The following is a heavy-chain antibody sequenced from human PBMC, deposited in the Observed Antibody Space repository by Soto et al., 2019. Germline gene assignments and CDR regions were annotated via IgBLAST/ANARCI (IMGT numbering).Heavy chain of an antibody. CDR2: INHSGIT. D-gene: IGHD3-22*01. CDR3: ARGITMIVVEYSREYYYYGMDV. V-gene: IGHV4-34*01. J-gene: IGHJ6*02. CDR1: GGSFSGYY. Sequence: SETLSLTCTVYGGSFSGYYLSWSRQPPGKGLEWIVEINHSGITKYNPSLKSRVTISVDTSKNQFSLKLSSVTAADTAVYYCARGITMIVVEYSREYYYYGMDVWGQGTTVTVSS.